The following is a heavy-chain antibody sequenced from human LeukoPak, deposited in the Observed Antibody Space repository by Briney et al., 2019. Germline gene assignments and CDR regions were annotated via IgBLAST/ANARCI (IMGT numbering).Heavy chain of an antibody. CDR3: ARGPRRYSSSGTFDY. J-gene: IGHJ4*02. CDR1: GGSISSGGYY. D-gene: IGHD6-13*01. CDR2: IYYSGST. V-gene: IGHV4-31*03. Sequence: SQTLSLTCTVSGGSISSGGYYWSWIRQHPGKGLEWIGSIYYSGSTNFNPSLQGRVTISLDTSRNQFSLKLSSVTAADTAVYYCARGPRRYSSSGTFDYWGQGTLVTVSS.